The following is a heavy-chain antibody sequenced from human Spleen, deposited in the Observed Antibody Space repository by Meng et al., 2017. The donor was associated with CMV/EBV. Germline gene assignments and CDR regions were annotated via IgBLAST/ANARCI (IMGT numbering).Heavy chain of an antibody. CDR2: IWYDGSKK. Sequence: GESLKISCTASGFIFSSYGMHWVRQAPGKGLEWVALIWYDGSKKYYADSVKGQFTISRDNSKNTMDLQMNSLRAEDTAVYYCAKDLGDYGQVDYWGQGTLVTVSS. V-gene: IGHV3-33*06. CDR1: GFIFSSYG. CDR3: AKDLGDYGQVDY. J-gene: IGHJ4*02. D-gene: IGHD4/OR15-4a*01.